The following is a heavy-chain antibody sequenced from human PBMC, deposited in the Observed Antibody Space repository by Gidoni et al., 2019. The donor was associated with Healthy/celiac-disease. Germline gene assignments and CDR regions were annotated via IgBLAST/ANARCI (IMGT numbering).Heavy chain of an antibody. J-gene: IGHJ5*02. V-gene: IGHV1-69*01. Sequence: VQLVQSGAEVKKPGSSVKVSCKASGGTFSSYAISWVRQAPGQGLEWMGGIIPIFGTANYAQKFQGRVTITADESTSTAYMELSSLRSEDTAVYYCARAADYYDSSGYYPSNWFDPWGQGTLVTVSS. CDR2: IIPIFGTA. CDR1: GGTFSSYA. CDR3: ARAADYYDSSGYYPSNWFDP. D-gene: IGHD3-22*01.